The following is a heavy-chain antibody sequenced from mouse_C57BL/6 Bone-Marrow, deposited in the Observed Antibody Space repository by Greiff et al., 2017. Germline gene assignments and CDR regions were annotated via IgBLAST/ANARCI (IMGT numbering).Heavy chain of an antibody. V-gene: IGHV1-76*01. CDR1: GYTFTDYY. D-gene: IGHD2-3*01. J-gene: IGHJ4*01. CDR3: ARRGDGYRGAMDY. CDR2: IYPGSGNT. Sequence: QVQLKESGAELVRPGASVKLSCKASGYTFTDYYINWVKQRPGQGLEWIARIYPGSGNTYYNEKFKGKATLTAEKSSSTAYMQLSSLTSEDSAVYFCARRGDGYRGAMDYWGQGTSVTVSS.